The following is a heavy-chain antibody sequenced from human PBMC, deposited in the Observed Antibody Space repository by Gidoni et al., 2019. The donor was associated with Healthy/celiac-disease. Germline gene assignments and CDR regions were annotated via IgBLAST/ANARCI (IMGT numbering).Heavy chain of an antibody. V-gene: IGHV3-53*02. J-gene: IGHJ3*02. D-gene: IGHD2-2*01. CDR1: GFTVSSNY. CDR3: ASGPAPVGMPPSGAFDI. CDR2: IYSGGST. Sequence: EVQLVETGGGLIQPGGSLRLSCAASGFTVSSNYMSWVRQAPGKGLEWVSVIYSGGSTYYADSVKGRFTISRDNSKNTLYLQMNSLRAEDTAVYYCASGPAPVGMPPSGAFDIWGQGTMVTVSS.